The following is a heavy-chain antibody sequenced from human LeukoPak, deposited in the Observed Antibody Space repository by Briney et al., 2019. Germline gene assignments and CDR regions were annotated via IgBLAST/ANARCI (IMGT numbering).Heavy chain of an antibody. J-gene: IGHJ6*03. CDR3: ARGPPRGKYYYMDV. D-gene: IGHD1-1*01. V-gene: IGHV3-13*01. CDR1: VFIFSRCD. CDR2: IGNDSDT. Sequence: GGSLSLSCAASVFIFSRCDMRWVRQPPGQRLEWVSTIGNDSDTYCARYVEGRFTLSRDNAKNSLYLQMNSLTAGDTAVYYWARGPPRGKYYYMDVWGNGATVTVSS.